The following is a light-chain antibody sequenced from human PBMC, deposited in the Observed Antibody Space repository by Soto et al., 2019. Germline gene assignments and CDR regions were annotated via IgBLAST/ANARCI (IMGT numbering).Light chain of an antibody. CDR3: QQRSNWLLT. CDR2: GAS. J-gene: IGKJ4*01. V-gene: IGKV3-11*01. Sequence: VMTQSPATLSVSPGERATLSCWASETVATNLAWYQQKPGQAPRLLISGASNRAAGIPARFSGSGSGTDFTLTISSLDPEDFAVYYCQQRSNWLLTFGGGTKVDI. CDR1: ETVATN.